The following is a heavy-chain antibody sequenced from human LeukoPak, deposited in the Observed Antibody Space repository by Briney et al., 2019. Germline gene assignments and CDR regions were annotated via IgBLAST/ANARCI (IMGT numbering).Heavy chain of an antibody. J-gene: IGHJ4*02. CDR2: INIDGNTR. D-gene: IGHD7-27*01. CDR1: GLIFNTYW. V-gene: IGHV3-74*01. Sequence: GGSLRLSCAASGLIFNTYWMFWVRQAPGKGLEWLSRINIDGNTRVYADSVKGRFTISRDNAKNTLYLQMNSLRAEDTAVYYCARARSENWGCVDYWGQGALVTVSS. CDR3: ARARSENWGCVDY.